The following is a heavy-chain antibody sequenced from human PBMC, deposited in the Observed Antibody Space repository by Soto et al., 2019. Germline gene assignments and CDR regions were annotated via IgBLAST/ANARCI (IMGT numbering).Heavy chain of an antibody. Sequence: SLRLSCAASGFTFTTAWMSWVRQAPGKGLEWVGRIKSNADGGTRDYAAPVKGRFTISRDDSKNTVYLQMNSLKTEDTAVYYCTTGIPGIYWGQGTLVTVSS. CDR1: GFTFTTAW. CDR3: TTGIPGIY. D-gene: IGHD6-13*01. CDR2: IKSNADGGTR. V-gene: IGHV3-15*01. J-gene: IGHJ4*02.